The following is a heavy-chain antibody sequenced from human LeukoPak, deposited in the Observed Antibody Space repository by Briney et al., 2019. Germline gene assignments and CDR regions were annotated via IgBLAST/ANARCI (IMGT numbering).Heavy chain of an antibody. CDR1: GYSFTSHY. D-gene: IGHD2-15*01. CDR2: INPSGSST. V-gene: IGHV1-46*01. Sequence: ASVKVSCKASGYSFTSHYMHWVRQAPGQGLEWLGLINPSGSSTLYAQKFQGRVTMTRNTSINTAYMELSSLRSEDTAVYYCARGLSKLPRNKKDNWFDPWGQGTLVTVSS. CDR3: ARGLSKLPRNKKDNWFDP. J-gene: IGHJ5*02.